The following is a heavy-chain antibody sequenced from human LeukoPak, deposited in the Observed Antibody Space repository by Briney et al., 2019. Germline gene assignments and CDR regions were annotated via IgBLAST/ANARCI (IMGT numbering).Heavy chain of an antibody. D-gene: IGHD5-12*01. V-gene: IGHV4-59*08. CDR2: IYYSGTT. CDR1: GDSISSSYY. Sequence: PSETLSLTCTVSGDSISSSYYWGWIRQPPGKGLEWIGYIYYSGTTNYNPSLKSRVSMSVDTSKNQFSLKLSSVTAADTAVYYCACGYDYLGWFDPWGQGTLVTVSS. CDR3: ACGYDYLGWFDP. J-gene: IGHJ5*02.